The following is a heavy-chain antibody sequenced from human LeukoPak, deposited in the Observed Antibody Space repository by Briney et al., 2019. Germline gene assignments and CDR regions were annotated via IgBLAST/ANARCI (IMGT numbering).Heavy chain of an antibody. V-gene: IGHV3-23*01. D-gene: IGHD3-16*01. CDR1: GFTFSSYA. Sequence: GGSLRLSCAASGFTFSSYAMSWVRQAPGKGLEWVSAVSGSGGSTYYADSVKGRFTISRDNSKNTLYLQMNSLRAEDTAVYYCANLRDYYYYGMDVWGQGTTVTVSS. CDR3: ANLRDYYYYGMDV. CDR2: VSGSGGST. J-gene: IGHJ6*02.